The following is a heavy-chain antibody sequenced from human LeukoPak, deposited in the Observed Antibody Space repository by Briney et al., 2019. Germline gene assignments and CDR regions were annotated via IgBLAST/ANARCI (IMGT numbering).Heavy chain of an antibody. CDR1: GYTFTSYG. V-gene: IGHV1-18*01. CDR3: ARGYSSGWYYYYYGMDV. J-gene: IGHJ6*02. D-gene: IGHD6-19*01. Sequence: GASVKVSCKASGYTFTSYGISWVRQAPGQGLEWMGWISAYNGNTNYAQKLQGRVTMTTDTSTSTAYMELRSLRSDDTAAYYCARGYSSGWYYYYYGMDVWGQGTTVTVSS. CDR2: ISAYNGNT.